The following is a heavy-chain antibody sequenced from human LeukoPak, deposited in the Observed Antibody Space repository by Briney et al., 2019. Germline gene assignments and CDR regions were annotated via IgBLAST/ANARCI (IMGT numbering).Heavy chain of an antibody. CDR3: ARDKTEQWLVLEAFDI. Sequence: GGSLRLSCEGSGFTFNNYWMHWVRQGPGKGLEWVSSISATSSYIYYADSARGRFTISRDNAKNSLYLQMNSLRAEDTAVYYCARDKTEQWLVLEAFDIWGQGTVVTVSS. J-gene: IGHJ3*02. CDR2: ISATSSYI. D-gene: IGHD6-19*01. V-gene: IGHV3-21*01. CDR1: GFTFNNYW.